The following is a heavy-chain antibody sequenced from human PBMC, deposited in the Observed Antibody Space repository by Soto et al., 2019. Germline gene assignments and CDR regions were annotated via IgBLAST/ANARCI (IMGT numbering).Heavy chain of an antibody. Sequence: SETLSLTCTVSGGSISSYYWSWIRQPPGKGLEWIGYIYYSGSTNYNPSLKSRVTTSVDTSKNQFSLKLSSVTAADTAVYYCARRTGYGDYVDYYYYYMDVWGKGTTVTVSS. D-gene: IGHD4-17*01. CDR3: ARRTGYGDYVDYYYYYMDV. CDR1: GGSISSYY. V-gene: IGHV4-59*01. J-gene: IGHJ6*03. CDR2: IYYSGST.